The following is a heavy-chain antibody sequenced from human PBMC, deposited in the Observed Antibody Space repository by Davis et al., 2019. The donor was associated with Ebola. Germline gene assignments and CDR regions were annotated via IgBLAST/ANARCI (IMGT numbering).Heavy chain of an antibody. CDR2: INPDGTNV. Sequence: PAGSLRLSCAASGFAFSDYWMHWVRQAPGRGPEWVSRINPDGTNVGYADFVKGRFTISRDNTKNTLYVQMNSLGADDTALYYCASSVWPHTLAHWGQGTPVTVSS. J-gene: IGHJ4*02. CDR3: ASSVWPHTLAH. D-gene: IGHD6-19*01. V-gene: IGHV3-74*01. CDR1: GFAFSDYW.